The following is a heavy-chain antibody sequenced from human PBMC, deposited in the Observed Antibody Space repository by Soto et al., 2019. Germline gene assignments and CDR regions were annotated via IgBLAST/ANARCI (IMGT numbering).Heavy chain of an antibody. J-gene: IGHJ1*01. Sequence: QVQLQESGPGLVKASQTLSLTCNVSGGSISSGGYYWTWIRQHPGKGLEWIGNIHHSGSTFYNPALNSRVSISVYTSKNQFSLQLSSVTAADTAVYFCVRGVLSWGQGTLVTVSS. CDR1: GGSISSGGYY. CDR3: VRGVLS. CDR2: IHHSGST. V-gene: IGHV4-31*03.